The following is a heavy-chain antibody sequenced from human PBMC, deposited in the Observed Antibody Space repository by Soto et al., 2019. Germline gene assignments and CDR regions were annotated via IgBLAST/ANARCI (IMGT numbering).Heavy chain of an antibody. CDR2: IYYSGST. Sequence: PSETLSLTCTVSGGSISSSSYYWGWIRQPPGKGLEWIGSIYYSGSTYYNPSLKSRVTISVDTSKNQFSLKLSSVTAADTAVYYCARHPNHSSSYGSKYYYYGMDVWGQGPSVTVSS. CDR3: ARHPNHSSSYGSKYYYYGMDV. CDR1: GGSISSSSYY. J-gene: IGHJ6*02. V-gene: IGHV4-39*01. D-gene: IGHD6-6*01.